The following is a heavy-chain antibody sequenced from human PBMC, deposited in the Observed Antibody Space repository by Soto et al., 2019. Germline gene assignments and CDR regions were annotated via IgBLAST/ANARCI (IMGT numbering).Heavy chain of an antibody. CDR2: MNPGSGDT. V-gene: IGHV1-8*01. J-gene: IGHJ6*02. CDR1: GYSFTNND. D-gene: IGHD2-2*01. CDR3: ARGHDRYCSSTSCYLYYGMDV. Sequence: GASVKVSCKASGYSFTNNDVSWVRQATGQGLEWMGWMNPGSGDTGYAQKFQGRVTMTRNTSISTAYMELSSLRSEDTAVYYCARGHDRYCSSTSCYLYYGMDVWGQGTTVTVSS.